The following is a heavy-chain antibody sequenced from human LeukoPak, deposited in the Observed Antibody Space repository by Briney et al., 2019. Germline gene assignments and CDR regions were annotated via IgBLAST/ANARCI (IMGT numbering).Heavy chain of an antibody. Sequence: PSETLSLTCTVSGGSISSSSYYWGWIRQPPGKGLEWIGSIYYSGSTYYNPSLKSRVTISVDTSKNQFSLKLSSVTAADTAVYYCAKDEKGYYHDTSGYPDAFDIWGQGTMVTVSS. V-gene: IGHV4-39*07. J-gene: IGHJ3*02. CDR1: GGSISSSSYY. D-gene: IGHD3-22*01. CDR3: AKDEKGYYHDTSGYPDAFDI. CDR2: IYYSGST.